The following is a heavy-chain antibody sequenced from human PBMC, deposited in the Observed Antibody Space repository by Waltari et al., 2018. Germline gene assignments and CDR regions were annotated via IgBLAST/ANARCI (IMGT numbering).Heavy chain of an antibody. CDR1: GYTFTDYY. CDR2: VDPEDGET. J-gene: IGHJ3*02. CDR3: ATPFGITGTFPDDAFDI. V-gene: IGHV1-69-2*01. Sequence: EVQLVQSGAEVKKPGATVKISCKVSGYTFTDYYMHWVQQAPRKGLEWMGLVDPEDGETIYAEKFQGRVTITADTSTDTAYMELSSLRSEDTAVYYCATPFGITGTFPDDAFDIWGQGTMVTVSS. D-gene: IGHD1-7*01.